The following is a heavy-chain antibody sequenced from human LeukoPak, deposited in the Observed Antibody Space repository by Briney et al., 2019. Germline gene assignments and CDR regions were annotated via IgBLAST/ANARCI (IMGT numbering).Heavy chain of an antibody. D-gene: IGHD6-13*01. CDR2: SMISTSYR. J-gene: IGHJ4*02. Sequence: GGSLRLSRAASGFTFSSHSRTCVRQAPGKGLGWVASSMISTSYRYYADSVKGRFTISRDNAKNSLYLQMNSLRVEDTAVYYCARDWYRSSWGLDYWGQGPLVTVSS. V-gene: IGHV3-21*01. CDR1: GFTFSSHS. CDR3: ARDWYRSSWGLDY.